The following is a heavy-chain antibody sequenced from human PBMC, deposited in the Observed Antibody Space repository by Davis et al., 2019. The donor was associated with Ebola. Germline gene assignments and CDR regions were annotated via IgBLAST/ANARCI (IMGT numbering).Heavy chain of an antibody. D-gene: IGHD4-17*01. CDR3: AREKYGDTYYYYYGMDV. CDR1: GFTFSGSA. J-gene: IGHJ6*02. V-gene: IGHV3-73*01. CDR2: IRSKANSYAT. Sequence: GESLKISCAASGFTFSGSAMHWVRQASGKGLEWVGRIRSKANSYATAYAASVKGRFTISRDNSKNTLYLQMNSLRAEDTAVYYCAREKYGDTYYYYYGMDVWGQGTTVTVSS.